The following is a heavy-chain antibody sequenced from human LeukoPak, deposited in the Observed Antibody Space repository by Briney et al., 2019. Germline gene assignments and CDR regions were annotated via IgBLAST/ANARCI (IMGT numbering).Heavy chain of an antibody. J-gene: IGHJ4*02. CDR1: DGSITNYY. Sequence: SETLSLTCTVSDGSITNYYWSWIRQPPGKGLEWIGSIYHSGSTYYNPSLKSRVTISVDTSKNQFSLKLSSVTAADTAVYYCARVRGTTGTFDYWGQGTLVTVSS. D-gene: IGHD4-17*01. V-gene: IGHV4-38-2*02. CDR3: ARVRGTTGTFDY. CDR2: IYHSGST.